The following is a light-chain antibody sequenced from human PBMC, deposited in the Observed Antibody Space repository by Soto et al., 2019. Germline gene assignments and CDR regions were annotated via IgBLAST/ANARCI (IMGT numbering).Light chain of an antibody. CDR1: QSIRYY. V-gene: IGKV1-5*01. CDR3: QHHNSYSQT. Sequence: DIQLTQSPPTLSASVGDRVTITCRASQSIRYYLAWYQQMPGKAPNLLTYGASTLQSGVPSRFSGSGSGTEFTLTISSLQPDDFATYFCQHHNSYSQTFGQGTKVEIK. CDR2: GAS. J-gene: IGKJ1*01.